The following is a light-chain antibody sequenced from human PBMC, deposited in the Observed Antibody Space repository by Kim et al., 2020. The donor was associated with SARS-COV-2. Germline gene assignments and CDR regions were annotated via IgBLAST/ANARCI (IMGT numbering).Light chain of an antibody. CDR3: QSFDSSLSVHV. J-gene: IGLJ1*01. CDR1: NSNSAAGFY. Sequence: IACTESNSNSAAGFYVRRHQQLPATAPTLPIYRNYNRPSRGPDRFSLSKSDTSASLATPRLQAEDDADYYCQSFDSSLSVHVFGTTTTVTVL. V-gene: IGLV1-40*01. CDR2: RNY.